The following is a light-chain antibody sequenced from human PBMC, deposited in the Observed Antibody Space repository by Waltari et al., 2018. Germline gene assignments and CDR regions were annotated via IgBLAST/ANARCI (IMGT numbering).Light chain of an antibody. CDR1: PSVSYY. Sequence: EIVLTQSPATLSFSPGEMATLSCSACPSVSYYLAWYQQRPGQAPRLLIYDAPSRATGIPARFSGSRSETDFTLTISSLEPENFAVYYCQQRRTWPLTFGGGTKVEI. J-gene: IGKJ4*01. CDR3: QQRRTWPLT. CDR2: DAP. V-gene: IGKV3-11*01.